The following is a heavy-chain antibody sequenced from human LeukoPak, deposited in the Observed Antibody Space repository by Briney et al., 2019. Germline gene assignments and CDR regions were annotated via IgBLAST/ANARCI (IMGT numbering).Heavy chain of an antibody. CDR1: GDSFRGYY. V-gene: IGHV4-34*01. J-gene: IGHJ6*02. Sequence: SETLSLTCAVYGDSFRGYYWSWFPQPPGKGLGCIWENNHSGSTNYNPSLKSRVTISEDTAKNQFSLKLSAVTAADTAVYYCTSVPAGRDYVWGRGTTITVS. CDR3: TSVPAGRDYV. D-gene: IGHD3-10*01. CDR2: NNHSGST.